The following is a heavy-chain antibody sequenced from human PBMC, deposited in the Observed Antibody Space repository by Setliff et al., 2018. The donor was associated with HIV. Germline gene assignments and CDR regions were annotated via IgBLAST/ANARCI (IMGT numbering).Heavy chain of an antibody. CDR1: GGSISSSSYY. V-gene: IGHV4-39*01. CDR2: IYYSGST. J-gene: IGHJ4*02. CDR3: ARAYFGSGFYY. Sequence: PSETLSLTCTVSGGSISSSSYYWGWIRQPPGQGLEWIGNIYYSGSTYYNPSLKSRVTISVDTSENQFSLRLYSVTAADTAVYYCARAYFGSGFYYWGQGTLVTVSS. D-gene: IGHD3-10*01.